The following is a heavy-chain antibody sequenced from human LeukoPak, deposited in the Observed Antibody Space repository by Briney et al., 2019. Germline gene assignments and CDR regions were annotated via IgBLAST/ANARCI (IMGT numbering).Heavy chain of an antibody. V-gene: IGHV4-39*01. D-gene: IGHD6-19*01. CDR1: GGSISSSSYY. Sequence: PSETLSLTCTVSGGSISSSSYYRGWIRQPPGKGLEWIGSIYYSGSTYYNPSLKSRVTISVDTSNNQFSLKLSSVTAADTAVYYCARRADSSGWQDYWGQGTLVTVSS. CDR2: IYYSGST. J-gene: IGHJ4*02. CDR3: ARRADSSGWQDY.